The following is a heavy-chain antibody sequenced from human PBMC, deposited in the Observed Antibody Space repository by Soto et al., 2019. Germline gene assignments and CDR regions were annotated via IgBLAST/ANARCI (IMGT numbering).Heavy chain of an antibody. CDR3: AKEITIQRGFDY. CDR2: ISYDGSNK. V-gene: IGHV3-30*18. CDR1: GFTFSSYG. J-gene: IGHJ4*02. Sequence: PGGSLRLSCAASGFTFSSYGMHWVHQAPGKGLEWVAVISYDGSNKYYADSVKGRFTISRDNSKNTLYLQMNSLRAEDTAVYYCAKEITIQRGFDYWGQGTLVTVSS. D-gene: IGHD3-10*01.